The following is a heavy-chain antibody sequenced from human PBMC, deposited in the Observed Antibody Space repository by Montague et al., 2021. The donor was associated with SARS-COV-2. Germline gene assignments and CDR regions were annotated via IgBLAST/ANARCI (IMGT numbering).Heavy chain of an antibody. J-gene: IGHJ6*02. V-gene: IGHV4-61*02. Sequence: TLSLTCTVAVGSVSSGNQAWSGIAHPCGTIPDWMGMISTIGNTNYDPPPKSRSSSSVATPKNQFSMNLRSVTAPDTAVYYCARDTGVEIRTYSYYKMDVWGLGTTVTVSS. CDR3: ARDTGVEIRTYSYYKMDV. CDR1: VGSVSSGNQA. CDR2: ISTIGNT. D-gene: IGHD3-3*01.